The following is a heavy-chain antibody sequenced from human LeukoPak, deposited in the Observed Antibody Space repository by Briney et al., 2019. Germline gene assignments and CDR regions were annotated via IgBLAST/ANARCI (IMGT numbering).Heavy chain of an antibody. CDR3: ARDRLTYYDILTGYYSYYYYGMDV. CDR1: GFTFSSYA. CDR2: ISYDGSNK. D-gene: IGHD3-9*01. V-gene: IGHV3-30-3*01. J-gene: IGHJ6*02. Sequence: PGRSLRLSCAASGFTFSSYAMHWVRQAPGKGLEWVAVISYDGSNKYYADSVKGRFTISRDNSKNTLYLQMNSLRAEDTAVYYCARDRLTYYDILTGYYSYYYYGMDVWGQGTTVTVSS.